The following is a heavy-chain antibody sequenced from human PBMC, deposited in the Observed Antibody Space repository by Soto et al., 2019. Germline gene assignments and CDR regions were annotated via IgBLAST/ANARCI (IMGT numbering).Heavy chain of an antibody. V-gene: IGHV4-31*03. CDR2: IYYSGST. CDR1: GGSISSGGYY. CDR3: ARGKVATAQDYMDV. J-gene: IGHJ6*03. Sequence: QVQLQESGPGLVKPSQTLSLTCTVSGGSISSGGYYWSWIRQHPGKGLEWIGYIYYSGSTYYNPSLKSRVTISVDTSKNQFSLKLSSVTAADTAVYYCARGKVATAQDYMDVWGKGTTVTVSS. D-gene: IGHD5-12*01.